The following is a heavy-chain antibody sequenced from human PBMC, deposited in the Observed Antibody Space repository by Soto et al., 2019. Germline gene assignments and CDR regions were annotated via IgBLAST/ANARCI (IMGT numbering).Heavy chain of an antibody. CDR2: IQWRNGRI. Sequence: SLRLSFEASVFTVDGHAMHWVLQAPGKGPELVSGIQWRNGRIGYADSVKGRFTISRYYAKNSQYLQMNSLSDEDTAFYYCVGDIFPGGADRRGPGILDTVSS. CDR1: VFTVDGHA. J-gene: IGHJ1*01. D-gene: IGHD3-16*01. CDR3: VGDIFPGGADR. V-gene: IGHV3-9*01.